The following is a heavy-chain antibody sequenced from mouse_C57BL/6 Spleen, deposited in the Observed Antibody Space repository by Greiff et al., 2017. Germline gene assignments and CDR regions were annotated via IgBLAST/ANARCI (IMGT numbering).Heavy chain of an antibody. V-gene: IGHV5-6*01. D-gene: IGHD2-3*01. CDR3: AREEDGYYYFDY. CDR1: GFTFSSYG. Sequence: EVQLVESGGDLVKPGGSLKLSCAASGFTFSSYGMSWVRQTPDKRLEWVATISSGGSYTYYPDSVKGRFTISRDNAKNTLYLQMSSLKSEDTAMYYCAREEDGYYYFDYWGQGTTLTVSS. CDR2: ISSGGSYT. J-gene: IGHJ2*01.